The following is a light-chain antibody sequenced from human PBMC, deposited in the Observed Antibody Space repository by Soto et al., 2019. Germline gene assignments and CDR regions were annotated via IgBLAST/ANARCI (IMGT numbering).Light chain of an antibody. J-gene: IGKJ4*01. Sequence: EIVMTQSPATLSVSPGDRATLSCRASQSVDNDLAWYQQKPGQPPRLLIYDASTRATGIPARFSGSQSGTEFTLTISSLLSDVFAVYSCQQSNNLPLTFGGGTRLDIK. CDR2: DAS. V-gene: IGKV3D-15*01. CDR3: QQSNNLPLT. CDR1: QSVDND.